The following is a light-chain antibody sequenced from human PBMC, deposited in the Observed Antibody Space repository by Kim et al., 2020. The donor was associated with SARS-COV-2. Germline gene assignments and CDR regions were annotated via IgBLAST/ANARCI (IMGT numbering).Light chain of an antibody. CDR1: HIVTSSY. CDR2: GAS. J-gene: IGKJ4*01. Sequence: EIVLTQSPGTLSLSPGERATLSCRASHIVTSSYFAWYQQKLGQSPRLLIYGASRRATGIPDRFNGSGSGTDFTLTTSRLEPEDSAVYYCQKYGSSPPLTFGGGTKVEIK. CDR3: QKYGSSPPLT. V-gene: IGKV3-20*01.